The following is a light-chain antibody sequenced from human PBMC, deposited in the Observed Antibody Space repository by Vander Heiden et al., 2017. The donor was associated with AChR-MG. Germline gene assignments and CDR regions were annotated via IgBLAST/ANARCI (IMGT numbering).Light chain of an antibody. CDR2: HVA. CDR3: SSYTSGNTLVG. CDR1: SSDVGGSDY. J-gene: IGLJ1*01. V-gene: IGLV2-14*03. Sequence: QSALTQPASVSGSPGQSITISCTGTSSDVGGSDYVSWYQQHPGKALKLLIYHVANRPSGLSHRFSGSKSGNTASLTISGLQADDEADYDCSSYTSGNTLVGLGTGTTV.